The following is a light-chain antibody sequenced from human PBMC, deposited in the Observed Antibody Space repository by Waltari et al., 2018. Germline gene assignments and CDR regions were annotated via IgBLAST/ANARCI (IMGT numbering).Light chain of an antibody. Sequence: QSALTQPASVSGSPGQSITIPCTGPSSHVCGSHHVSWYQQHPGTTPKLIIFDVKSRPSGVSHRFSGSKSGNTASLTISGLQAEDEADYYCGSYTTRATHVFGIGTKVTVL. CDR1: SSHVCGSHH. CDR2: DVK. J-gene: IGLJ1*01. V-gene: IGLV2-14*03. CDR3: GSYTTRATHV.